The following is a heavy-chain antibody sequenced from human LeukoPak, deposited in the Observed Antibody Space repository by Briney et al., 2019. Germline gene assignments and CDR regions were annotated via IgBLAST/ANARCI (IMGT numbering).Heavy chain of an antibody. CDR1: GYSISSSY. V-gene: IGHV4-4*07. J-gene: IGHJ4*02. CDR3: ARVRYCSTNRCYDREFDN. Sequence: SETLSLTCTVSGYSISSSYWSWIRQPAGKGLEWIGRFYTSGSANYNPSLKSRVTISVDTSKNQFSLKLNSVTAADTAVYYCARVRYCSTNRCYDREFDNWGQGTLVTVSS. CDR2: FYTSGSA. D-gene: IGHD2-2*01.